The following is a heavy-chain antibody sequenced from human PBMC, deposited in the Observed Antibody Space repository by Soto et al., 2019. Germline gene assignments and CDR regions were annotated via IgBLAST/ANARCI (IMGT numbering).Heavy chain of an antibody. V-gene: IGHV5-10-1*01. J-gene: IGHJ6*02. CDR2: IDPSDSYT. Sequence: GHSLKISCKGSGYKFTSYWISWVHQIPGKGLEWMGRIDPSDSYTNYSPSFQGHVTISADKSISTAYLQWSSLKASDTAMYYCASRYSSGYAYGMDVWGQGTTVTV. D-gene: IGHD6-19*01. CDR1: GYKFTSYW. CDR3: ASRYSSGYAYGMDV.